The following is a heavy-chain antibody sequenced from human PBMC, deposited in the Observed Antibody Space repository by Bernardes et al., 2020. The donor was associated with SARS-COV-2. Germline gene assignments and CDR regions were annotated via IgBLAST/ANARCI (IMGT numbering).Heavy chain of an antibody. Sequence: GASLKISCKTSGYNFNNFWIAWVRPMPGKGLEWLGIIYPGDYDTKYSPSFRGQVTISVDRSIATAFLHWTSLQASDSAIYYCARHPTEVSFWYHSDYWGQGTRVTVSS. V-gene: IGHV5-51*01. J-gene: IGHJ4*02. CDR1: GYNFNNFW. CDR2: IYPGDYDT. D-gene: IGHD3-3*01. CDR3: ARHPTEVSFWYHSDY.